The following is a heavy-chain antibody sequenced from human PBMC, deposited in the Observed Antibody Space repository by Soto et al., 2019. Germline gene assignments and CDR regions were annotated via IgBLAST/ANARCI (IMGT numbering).Heavy chain of an antibody. CDR2: VFYSGST. J-gene: IGHJ5*02. CDR3: ARGYCSSTSCYAYNWFDP. D-gene: IGHD2-2*01. V-gene: IGHV4-39*07. CDR1: GGSISSSSDY. Sequence: PSETLSLTCTVSGGSISSSSDYWGWIRQPPGRGLEWIGSVFYSGSTYYNPSLKSRVTISVDTSKNQFSLKLSSVTAADTAVYYCARGYCSSTSCYAYNWFDPWGQGTLVTVSS.